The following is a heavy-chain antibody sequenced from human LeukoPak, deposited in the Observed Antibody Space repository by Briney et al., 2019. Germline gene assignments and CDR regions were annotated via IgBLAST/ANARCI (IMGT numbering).Heavy chain of an antibody. CDR1: GYSISSGYY. V-gene: IGHV4-38-2*02. CDR2: IYHSGST. CDR3: ARENYCSSTSCYLGGMADFDY. J-gene: IGHJ4*02. Sequence: SETLSFTCTVSGYSISSGYYWGWIRQPPGKGLEWIGSIYHSGSTYYNPSLKSRVTISVDTSKNQFSLKLSSVTAADTAVYYCARENYCSSTSCYLGGMADFDYWGQGTLVTVSS. D-gene: IGHD2-2*01.